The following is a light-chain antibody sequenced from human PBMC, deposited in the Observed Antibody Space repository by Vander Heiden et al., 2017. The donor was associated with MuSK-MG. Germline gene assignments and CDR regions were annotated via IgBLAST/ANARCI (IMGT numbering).Light chain of an antibody. CDR1: QTVSSTH. J-gene: IGKJ2*01. Sequence: EIVLTQSPGTLSLSPGDRATLSCRASQTVSSTHLAWYQHKPGQAPRLLIYGASSRATGIPDRFSGSGYGTDFTLTSSRRETEDFAVYYWQQDYLMNTFGQGTKMEIK. V-gene: IGKV3-20*01. CDR3: QQDYLMNT. CDR2: GAS.